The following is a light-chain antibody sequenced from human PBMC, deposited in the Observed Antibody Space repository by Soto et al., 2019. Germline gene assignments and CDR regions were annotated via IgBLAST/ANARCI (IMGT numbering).Light chain of an antibody. CDR2: NSN. V-gene: IGLV1-44*01. Sequence: QSVLSQPPSASGTPGQTVIISCSGSRSDIGSNFVNWYQHLPGTAPKLLIYNSNQRPSGVPDRFSGSKSGTSASLAISGLQSEDEADYYCAAWDDCLTGPVFGTGTKVTVL. J-gene: IGLJ1*01. CDR1: RSDIGSNF. CDR3: AAWDDCLTGPV.